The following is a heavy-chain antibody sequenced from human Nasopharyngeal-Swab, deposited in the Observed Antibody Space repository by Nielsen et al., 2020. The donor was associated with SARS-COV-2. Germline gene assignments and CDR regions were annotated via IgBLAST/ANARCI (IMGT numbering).Heavy chain of an antibody. D-gene: IGHD1-26*01. J-gene: IGHJ6*02. Sequence: SLKISCAASGFTFDDYAMHWVRHAPGKGLEWGSGISWNSGSIGYADSVKGRFTISRDNAKNSLYLQMHSLRAEDTALYYCATDATAYSYYGMDVWGQGTTVIVSS. CDR3: ATDATAYSYYGMDV. CDR2: ISWNSGSI. CDR1: GFTFDDYA. V-gene: IGHV3-9*01.